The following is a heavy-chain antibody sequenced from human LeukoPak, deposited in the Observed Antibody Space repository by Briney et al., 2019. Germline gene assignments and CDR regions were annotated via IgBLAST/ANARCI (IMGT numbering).Heavy chain of an antibody. CDR3: ARRVRYSGSYLSDY. D-gene: IGHD1-26*01. CDR1: GGSISSSSYY. CDR2: IYYSGST. J-gene: IGHJ4*02. Sequence: SETLSLTCTVSGGSISSSSYYWGWIRQPPGKGLEWIGSIYYSGSTYYNPSLKSRVTISVDTSKNQFSLKLSSVTAADTAVYYCARRVRYSGSYLSDYWGQGTLVTVSS. V-gene: IGHV4-39*01.